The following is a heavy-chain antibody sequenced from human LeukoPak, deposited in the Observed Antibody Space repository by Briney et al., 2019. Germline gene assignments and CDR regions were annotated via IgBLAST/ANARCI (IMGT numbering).Heavy chain of an antibody. J-gene: IGHJ6*04. CDR1: GFTFSNAW. CDR2: IKSKTDGGTT. Sequence: GGSLRLSCAASGFTFSNAWMSWVRQAPGKGLEWVGRIKSKTDGGTTDYAAPVKGRFTISRDDSKNTLYLQMNSLKTEDTVVYYCTTEEVVPAAMSYYYYYGMDVWGKGTTVTVSS. D-gene: IGHD2-2*01. V-gene: IGHV3-15*01. CDR3: TTEEVVPAAMSYYYYYGMDV.